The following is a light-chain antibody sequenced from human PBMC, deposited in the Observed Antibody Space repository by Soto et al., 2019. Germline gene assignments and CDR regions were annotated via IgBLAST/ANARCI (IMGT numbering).Light chain of an antibody. Sequence: IVLTQSPGPLSLSSGERATLSCRASQSVSSSYLAWYQQKPGQAPRLLIYGASTRATGIPDRFSGSGSGTDFTLTISRLEPEDFAVYYCQQYGSSSWTFGQGTKV. V-gene: IGKV3-20*01. CDR3: QQYGSSSWT. CDR2: GAS. J-gene: IGKJ1*01. CDR1: QSVSSSY.